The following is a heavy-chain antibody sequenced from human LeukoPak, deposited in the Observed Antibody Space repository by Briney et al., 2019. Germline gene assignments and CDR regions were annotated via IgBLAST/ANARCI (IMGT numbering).Heavy chain of an antibody. CDR3: AKLNGVTFDY. D-gene: IGHD5-18*01. CDR1: GVTLCSHS. CDR2: ISGSGGST. V-gene: IGHV3-23*01. J-gene: IGHJ4*02. Sequence: RGCPRLSRAASGVTLCSHSMGWGRPAPGKGGEWVSAISGSGGSTYYADSVKGRFTISRDNSKNTLYLQMNSLRAEDTAVYYCAKLNGVTFDYWGQGTLVTVSS.